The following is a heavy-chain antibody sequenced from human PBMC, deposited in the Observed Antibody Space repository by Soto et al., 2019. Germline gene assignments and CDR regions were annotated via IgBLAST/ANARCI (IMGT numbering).Heavy chain of an antibody. CDR1: GDSIRSSKYY. J-gene: IGHJ4*02. V-gene: IGHV4-39*02. CDR3: AKGSGSSAYSPFDY. D-gene: IGHD3-16*01. Sequence: QLQLQESGPGLGKPSETLSLTCNVSGDSIRSSKYYWGWIRQPPGKGLEWIGTIYYSGSIYYNPSLKSRVTISIDTSKNHFPRKLSSVTAADTAVYYCAKGSGSSAYSPFDYWGQGTLVTVSS. CDR2: IYYSGSI.